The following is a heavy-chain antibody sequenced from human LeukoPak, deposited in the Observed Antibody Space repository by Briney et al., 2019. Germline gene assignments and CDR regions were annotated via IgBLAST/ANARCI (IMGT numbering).Heavy chain of an antibody. Sequence: ASVQVSCKTPGYTFTSYHMHWVRQAPGQGLGWVAIIKSTGDTTVYAQKFQGRVTVTRDTSTSTVYMDLSSLSSEDTAVYYCVREDAHTYYFDFWGPGTLVTVSS. V-gene: IGHV1-46*01. CDR2: IKSTGDTT. CDR1: GYTFTSYH. CDR3: VREDAHTYYFDF. J-gene: IGHJ4*02. D-gene: IGHD2-2*01.